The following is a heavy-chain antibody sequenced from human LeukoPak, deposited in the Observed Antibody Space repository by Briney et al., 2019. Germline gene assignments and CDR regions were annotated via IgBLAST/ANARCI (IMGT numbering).Heavy chain of an antibody. CDR1: GGSISPHF. V-gene: IGHV4-59*11. CDR2: IYYSGSI. D-gene: IGHD4-17*01. Sequence: PSETLSLTCTVSGGSISPHFWGWIRQSPGKELEWIGNIYYSGSINYTPSLKNRVTISLDTSKSRFSVKLNSVTAADTAIYYCARISGPGDYGDFNYWGQGTLVTVSS. J-gene: IGHJ4*02. CDR3: ARISGPGDYGDFNY.